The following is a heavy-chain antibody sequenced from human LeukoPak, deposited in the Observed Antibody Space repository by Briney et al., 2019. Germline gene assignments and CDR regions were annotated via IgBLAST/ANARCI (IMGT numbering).Heavy chain of an antibody. Sequence: GGSLRLSCAASGCTFSSYAMHWVRQAPGRGLEWGAVISYDGSNKYYADSVKGRFTISRDNSKNTLYLQMNSLRAEDTAVYYCAKDGYYTIFGANYHYYYMDVWGKGTTVTVSS. CDR3: AKDGYYTIFGANYHYYYMDV. CDR2: ISYDGSNK. CDR1: GCTFSSYA. D-gene: IGHD3-3*01. J-gene: IGHJ6*03. V-gene: IGHV3-30*04.